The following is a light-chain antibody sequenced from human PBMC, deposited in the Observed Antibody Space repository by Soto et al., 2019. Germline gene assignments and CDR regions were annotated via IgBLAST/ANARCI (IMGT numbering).Light chain of an antibody. V-gene: IGKV3D-15*01. CDR2: GVS. CDR1: QSVSSN. J-gene: IGKJ3*01. CDR3: QQYNNWPRT. Sequence: EIVMTQSPATLSVSPGERATLSCRASQSVSSNLAWYQQKPGQAPRLLLYGVSTRATGIPARFSGSGSGTEFTLTICSLQSEDFAIYYCQQYNNWPRTFGPGTKVDFK.